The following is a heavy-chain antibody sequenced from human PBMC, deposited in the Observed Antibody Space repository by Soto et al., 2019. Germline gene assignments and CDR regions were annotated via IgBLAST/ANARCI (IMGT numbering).Heavy chain of an antibody. CDR2: INSDGSTT. Sequence: PGGSLRLSCAVSGFTFSGYWMHWVRQAPGKGLVWVSRINSDGSTTSYADSVKGRFTISRDNAKNTLYLQMDSLRAEDTAVYYCARDQLFYDFWATDYYYYGMDVWGQGTTVTVSS. V-gene: IGHV3-74*01. D-gene: IGHD3-3*01. J-gene: IGHJ6*02. CDR3: ARDQLFYDFWATDYYYYGMDV. CDR1: GFTFSGYW.